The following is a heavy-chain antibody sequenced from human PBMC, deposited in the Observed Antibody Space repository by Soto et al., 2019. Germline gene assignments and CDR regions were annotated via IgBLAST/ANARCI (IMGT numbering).Heavy chain of an antibody. CDR1: GFTFSSYW. Sequence: GGSLRLSCAASGFTFSSYWMSWVRQAPGKGLEWVANIKQDGSEKYYVDSVKGRFTISRDNAKNSLYLQTNSLRAEDTAVYYCARDSGSSGWPADAFDIWGQGTMVTVSS. CDR3: ARDSGSSGWPADAFDI. J-gene: IGHJ3*02. D-gene: IGHD6-19*01. V-gene: IGHV3-7*05. CDR2: IKQDGSEK.